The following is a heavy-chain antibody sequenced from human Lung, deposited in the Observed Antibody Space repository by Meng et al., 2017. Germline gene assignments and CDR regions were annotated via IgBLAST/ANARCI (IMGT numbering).Heavy chain of an antibody. CDR3: TWDDKAVSDY. CDR1: GFYFNNAW. CDR2: IKSNTDGGTA. J-gene: IGHJ4*02. Sequence: EVHLVESGGDLVKPGGSLRLSCAASGFYFNNAWMSWVRQAPGKGLEWVGRIKSNTDGGTAEYAAPVTGRFTILRDDSKSTLYLQMSGLRIDDTGVYYCTWDDKAVSDYWGQGTLVTVSS. V-gene: IGHV3-15*01. D-gene: IGHD1-26*01.